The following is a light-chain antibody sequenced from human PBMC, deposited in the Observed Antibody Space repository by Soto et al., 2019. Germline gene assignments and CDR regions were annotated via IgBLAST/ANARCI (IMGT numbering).Light chain of an antibody. CDR2: GAS. CDR3: QEYNNWHPIT. Sequence: EIMLTQSPATLSLSPGERATLSCRASQSVSSYLAWYQQKPGQPPRLLIYGASTRATGIPVRFSGSGSGTEFTLTITSLQSEDFTVYYCQEYNNWHPITFGGGTKVDIK. V-gene: IGKV3-15*01. J-gene: IGKJ4*01. CDR1: QSVSSY.